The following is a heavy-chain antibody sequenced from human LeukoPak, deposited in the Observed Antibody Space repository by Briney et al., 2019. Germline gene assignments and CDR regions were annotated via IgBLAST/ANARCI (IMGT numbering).Heavy chain of an antibody. Sequence: SQTLSLTCTVSGGSISSGSYYWSWIRQPAGKGLEWIGRIYTSGSTNYNPSLKSRVTISVDTSKNQFSLKLSSVTAADTAVYYCARSTHGSGWFYFDYWGQGTLVTVSS. CDR1: GGSISSGSYY. CDR2: IYTSGST. CDR3: ARSTHGSGWFYFDY. V-gene: IGHV4-61*02. D-gene: IGHD6-19*01. J-gene: IGHJ4*02.